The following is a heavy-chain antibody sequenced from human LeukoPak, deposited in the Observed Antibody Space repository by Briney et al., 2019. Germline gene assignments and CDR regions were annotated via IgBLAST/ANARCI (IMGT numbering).Heavy chain of an antibody. CDR2: ISGGGGST. J-gene: IGHJ4*02. CDR1: GFTFDDYA. Sequence: PGGSLRLSCAASGFTFDDYAMHWVRQAPGKGLEWVSLISGGGGSTYYADSVKGRFTISRDNSKHSLYLQMNSLRTEDTALYCCAKDIRGRYDFWSGYYGPSFDYWGQGTLVTVSS. V-gene: IGHV3-43*02. D-gene: IGHD3-3*01. CDR3: AKDIRGRYDFWSGYYGPSFDY.